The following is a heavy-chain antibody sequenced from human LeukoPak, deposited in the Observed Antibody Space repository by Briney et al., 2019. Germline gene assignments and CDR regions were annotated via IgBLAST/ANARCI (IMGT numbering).Heavy chain of an antibody. CDR2: ISWNSGSI. V-gene: IGHV3-9*01. CDR1: GFTFDDYA. CDR3: SNGIYDRSY. J-gene: IGHJ4*02. D-gene: IGHD2/OR15-2a*01. Sequence: GRSLRLSCAASGFTFDDYAMHWVRQAPGKGLEWVSGISWNSGSIGYADSVRGRFTVSRDNAKNTLYLQMNSLRAEDTAVYYCSNGIYDRSYWGQGTQVTVSS.